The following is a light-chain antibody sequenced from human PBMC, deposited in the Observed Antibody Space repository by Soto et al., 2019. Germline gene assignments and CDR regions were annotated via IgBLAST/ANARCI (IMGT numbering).Light chain of an antibody. V-gene: IGKV3-15*01. CDR1: QSVSSD. CDR2: GAT. J-gene: IGKJ5*01. CDR3: HQRQYWPPIT. Sequence: EIVMTHSPATLSVSPWEIATLSCRASQSVSSDLAWYQQKPGQAPRLLIYGATTRATGIPARFSGSGSGTDFTLTISSLEPEDFAVYYCHQRQYWPPITFGQGNDWRL.